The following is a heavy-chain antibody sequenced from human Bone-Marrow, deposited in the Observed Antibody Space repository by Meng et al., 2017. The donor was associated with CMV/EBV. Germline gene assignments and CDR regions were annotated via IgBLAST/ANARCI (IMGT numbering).Heavy chain of an antibody. CDR1: GFTFSSYA. CDR2: ISGSGGST. D-gene: IGHD6-6*01. J-gene: IGHJ4*02. V-gene: IGHV3-23*01. CDR3: AKDRKISIAARPAVFYFDY. Sequence: GESLKISCAASGFTFSSYAMSWVRQAPGKGLEWVSAISGSGGSTYYADSVKGRFTISRDNSKNTLYLQMNSLRAEDTAVYYGAKDRKISIAARPAVFYFDYWGQGTLVTVSS.